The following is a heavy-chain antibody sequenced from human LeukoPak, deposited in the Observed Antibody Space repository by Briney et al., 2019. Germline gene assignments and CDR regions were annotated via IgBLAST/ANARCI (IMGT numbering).Heavy chain of an antibody. Sequence: GGSLRLSCAASGFTFSYVWMSWVRQAPGKGLEWVSSISSSSSYIYYADSVKGRFTISRDNAKNSLYVQMNSLRAEDTAVYYCARLTTGPFYFDYWGQGTLVTVSS. CDR2: ISSSSSYI. J-gene: IGHJ4*02. CDR1: GFTFSYVW. V-gene: IGHV3-21*01. CDR3: ARLTTGPFYFDY. D-gene: IGHD3-22*01.